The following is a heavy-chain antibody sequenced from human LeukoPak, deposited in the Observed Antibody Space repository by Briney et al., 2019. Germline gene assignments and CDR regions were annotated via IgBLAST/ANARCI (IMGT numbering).Heavy chain of an antibody. CDR1: GYTFSSYW. Sequence: GGSPRLSCAASGYTFSSYWMNWVRQAPGKGLEWVANIKQDGSEKYYVDSVKGRFTISRDNAKNSLYLQMNSLRAEDTAVYYCAREKAVAGTIFDYWGQGTLVTVSS. J-gene: IGHJ4*02. D-gene: IGHD6-19*01. V-gene: IGHV3-7*01. CDR2: IKQDGSEK. CDR3: AREKAVAGTIFDY.